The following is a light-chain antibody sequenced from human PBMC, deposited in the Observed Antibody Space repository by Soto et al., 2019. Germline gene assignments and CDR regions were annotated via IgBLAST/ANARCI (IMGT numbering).Light chain of an antibody. CDR3: QQRQYWPPIT. CDR2: GAS. CDR1: EGVGSS. V-gene: IGKV3-15*01. Sequence: ETVMTKSPATLSVSPGERVTLSCRASEGVGSSLAWYQQKPGQAPRVLIYGASTTAPGIPARFSGSGSGTDFTLTISSLEPEDFAVYYCQQRQYWPPITFGQGTRLEIK. J-gene: IGKJ5*01.